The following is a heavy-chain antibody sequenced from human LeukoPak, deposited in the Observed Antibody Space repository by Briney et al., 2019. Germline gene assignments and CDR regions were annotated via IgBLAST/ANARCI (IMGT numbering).Heavy chain of an antibody. CDR1: GFTFSSYA. CDR3: AKRSSSSWNYYGMDV. D-gene: IGHD6-13*01. Sequence: GGSLRLSCAASGFTFSSYAMSWVRQAPGKGLEWVSAISGSGGSTYYADFVKGRFTISRDNSKNTLYLQMNSLRAEDTAVYYCAKRSSSSWNYYGMDVWGQGTTVTVSS. CDR2: ISGSGGST. J-gene: IGHJ6*02. V-gene: IGHV3-23*01.